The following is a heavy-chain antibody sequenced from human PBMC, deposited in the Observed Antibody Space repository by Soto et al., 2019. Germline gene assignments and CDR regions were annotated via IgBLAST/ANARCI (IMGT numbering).Heavy chain of an antibody. CDR3: AREKGTWLAAAGYYYYYGMDV. Sequence: QVQLQESGPGLVKPSETLSLTCTVSGGSVSSGSYYWSWIRQPPGKGLEWIGYIYYSGSTNYNPSLKSRVTISVDTSKNQFSLKLSSVTAADTAVYYCAREKGTWLAAAGYYYYYGMDVWGQGTTVTVSS. J-gene: IGHJ6*02. V-gene: IGHV4-61*01. CDR2: IYYSGST. CDR1: GGSVSSGSYY. D-gene: IGHD6-13*01.